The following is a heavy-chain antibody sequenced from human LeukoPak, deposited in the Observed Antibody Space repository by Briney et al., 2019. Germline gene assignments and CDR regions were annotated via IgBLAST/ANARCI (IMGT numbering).Heavy chain of an antibody. J-gene: IGHJ4*02. V-gene: IGHV4-4*07. D-gene: IGHD3-3*01. CDR3: ARGRYDFWSGYSNYFDY. CDR1: GDSISSYY. CDR2: IYTSGST. Sequence: SETLSLTCTVSGDSISSYYWSWIRQPAGKGLEWIGRIYTSGSTNYNPSLKSRVTISVDTSKNQFSLKLSSVTAADTAVYYCARGRYDFWSGYSNYFDYWGQGTLVTVSS.